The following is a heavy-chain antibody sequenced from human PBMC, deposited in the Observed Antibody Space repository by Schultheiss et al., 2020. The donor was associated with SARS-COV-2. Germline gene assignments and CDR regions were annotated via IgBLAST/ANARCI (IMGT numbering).Heavy chain of an antibody. CDR2: IWYDGSNK. CDR1: GFTFSSYG. J-gene: IGHJ4*02. D-gene: IGHD6-19*01. Sequence: GGSLRLSCAASGFTFSSYGMHWVRQAPGKGLEWVAVIWYDGSNKYYADSVKGRFTISRDNSKNTLYLQMNSLRAEDTAVYYCARDAEQWLVSSFDYWGQGTLVTVSS. V-gene: IGHV3-33*01. CDR3: ARDAEQWLVSSFDY.